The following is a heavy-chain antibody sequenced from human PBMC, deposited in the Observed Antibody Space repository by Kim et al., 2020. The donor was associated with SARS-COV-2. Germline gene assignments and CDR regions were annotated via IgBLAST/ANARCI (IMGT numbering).Heavy chain of an antibody. V-gene: IGHV4-34*01. J-gene: IGHJ4*02. CDR1: GGSFSGYY. CDR3: ARGGRKGPRRPYFDY. D-gene: IGHD2-15*01. CDR2: INHSGST. Sequence: SQTLSLTCAVYGGSFSGYYWSWIRQPPGKGLEWIGEINHSGSTNYNPSLKSRVTISVDTSKNQFSLKLSSVTAADTAVYYCARGGRKGPRRPYFDYWGQGTLVTVSS.